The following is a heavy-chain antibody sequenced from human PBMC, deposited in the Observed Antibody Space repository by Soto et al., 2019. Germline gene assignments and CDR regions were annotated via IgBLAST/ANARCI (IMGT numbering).Heavy chain of an antibody. Sequence: PGGSLRLSCAASGFTFSSYAMSWVRQAPGKGLEWVSAISGSGGSTYYADSVKGRFTISRDNSKNTLYLQMNSLRAEGTAVYYCAKFRGSGLRSNYGMDVWGQATTVSGSS. V-gene: IGHV3-23*01. CDR3: AKFRGSGLRSNYGMDV. CDR1: GFTFSSYA. CDR2: ISGSGGST. D-gene: IGHD3-10*01. J-gene: IGHJ6*02.